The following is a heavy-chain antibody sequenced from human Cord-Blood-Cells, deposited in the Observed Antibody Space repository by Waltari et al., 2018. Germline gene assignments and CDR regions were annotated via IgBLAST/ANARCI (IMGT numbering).Heavy chain of an antibody. CDR2: INHSGST. V-gene: IGHV4-34*01. CDR3: ARSSYELGHNYYYYGMDV. D-gene: IGHD1-26*01. J-gene: IGHJ6*02. CDR1: GGSFSGYY. Sequence: QVQLQQGGAGLLKPSETLSLTCAVYGGSFSGYYWSWIRQPPGKGLEWIGEINHSGSTNYNPSLKSRVTISVDTSKNQFSLKLSSVTAADTAVYYCARSSYELGHNYYYYGMDVWGQGTTVTVSS.